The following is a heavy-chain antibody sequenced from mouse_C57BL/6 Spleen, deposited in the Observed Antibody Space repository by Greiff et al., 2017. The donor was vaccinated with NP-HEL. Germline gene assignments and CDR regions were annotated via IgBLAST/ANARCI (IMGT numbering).Heavy chain of an antibody. V-gene: IGHV1-64*01. D-gene: IGHD3-1*01. J-gene: IGHJ2*01. Sequence: VQLQQSGAELVKPGASVKLSCKASGYTFTSYWMHWVKQRPGQGLEWIGMIHPNSGSTNYNEKFKSKATLTVDKSSSTAYMQLSSLTSEDSAVYYCARPLGSYYFDYWGQGTTLTVSS. CDR1: GYTFTSYW. CDR2: IHPNSGST. CDR3: ARPLGSYYFDY.